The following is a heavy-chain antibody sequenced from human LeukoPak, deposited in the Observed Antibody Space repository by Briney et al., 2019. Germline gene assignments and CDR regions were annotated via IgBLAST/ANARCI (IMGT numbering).Heavy chain of an antibody. D-gene: IGHD6-13*01. J-gene: IGHJ5*02. CDR1: GYTFTSYG. CDR2: ISAYNGNT. CDR3: ARDAAAAGTENWFDP. V-gene: IGHV1-18*01. Sequence: ASVKVSCKASGYTFTSYGISWVRQAPGQGLEWMGWISAYNGNTNYAQKLQGRVTMTTDTSTSTAYMELRSLRSDDTAVYYCARDAAAAGTENWFDPWGQGTLVTVSS.